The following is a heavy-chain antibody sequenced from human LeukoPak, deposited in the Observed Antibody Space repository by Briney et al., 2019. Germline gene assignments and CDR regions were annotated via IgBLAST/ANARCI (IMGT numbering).Heavy chain of an antibody. CDR3: AKETYYYDSSGYYYYFDS. CDR1: GFTFSTYA. J-gene: IGHJ4*02. Sequence: GGSLRLSCAASGFTFSTYAISWVRQAPGKGLEWVSAISDSGGNTYYADSVKGRFTIFRDNSKNTLFLQMNSLRADDTAVYYCAKETYYYDSSGYYYYFDSWGQGTLVTVSS. V-gene: IGHV3-23*01. D-gene: IGHD3-22*01. CDR2: ISDSGGNT.